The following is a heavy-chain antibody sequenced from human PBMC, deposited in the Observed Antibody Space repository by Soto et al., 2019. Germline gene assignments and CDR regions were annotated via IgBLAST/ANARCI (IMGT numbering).Heavy chain of an antibody. Sequence: TSETLSLTCTVSGGSISNSSFYWGWIRQPPGKGLEWIGSIPYSGSTYYNPSLKSRVTISVDTSKNQFSLKLSSVTAADTAVYYCAREDAGKRGHYYGMDVWGQGTTVTVSS. J-gene: IGHJ6*02. CDR3: AREDAGKRGHYYGMDV. CDR1: GGSISNSSFY. CDR2: IPYSGST. V-gene: IGHV4-39*02. D-gene: IGHD3-10*01.